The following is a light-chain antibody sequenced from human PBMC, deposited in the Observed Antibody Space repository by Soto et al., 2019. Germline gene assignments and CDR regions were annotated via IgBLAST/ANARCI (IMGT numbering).Light chain of an antibody. Sequence: EIMLTQSPGTLSLSPGERATLSCRASQSVSSSYLAWYQQKPGQAPRLLIYGASSRATGIPDRFSGSGSGTDFTLTISRLQPEDFAVYYCQQYGSSPFGQGTKLEIK. V-gene: IGKV3-20*01. CDR1: QSVSSSY. CDR3: QQYGSSP. J-gene: IGKJ2*01. CDR2: GAS.